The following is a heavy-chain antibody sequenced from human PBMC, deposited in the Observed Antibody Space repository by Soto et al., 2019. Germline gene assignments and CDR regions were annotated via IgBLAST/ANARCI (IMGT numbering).Heavy chain of an antibody. J-gene: IGHJ3*01. CDR1: GFTFSNYA. V-gene: IGHV3-23*01. Sequence: VHLLESGGGLVQPGGSLRLSCEASGFTFSNYAMAWVRQTPGEGPEWVSTIGGGDDIFYAESVQGRFIISRDDSRSTMYLQMDNLRVEDTAIYFCTKDSISYNGIYDAFDVWGQGTVVTLSS. CDR2: IGGGDDI. CDR3: TKDSISYNGIYDAFDV. D-gene: IGHD3-3*02.